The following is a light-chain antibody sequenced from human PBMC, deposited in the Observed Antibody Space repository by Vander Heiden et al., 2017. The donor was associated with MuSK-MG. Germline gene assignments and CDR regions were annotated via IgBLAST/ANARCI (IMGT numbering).Light chain of an antibody. V-gene: IGKV3-11*01. CDR1: QSVSSY. Sequence: EIVLTQSPATLSVSPGERATLSCRASQSVSSYFAWYQQKPGQAPRLLIYGASDRATGIPARFSGSGSGTDFTLTISSLEPEDFAVYYCQQRSNWPITFGEGTQLEIK. J-gene: IGKJ5*01. CDR3: QQRSNWPIT. CDR2: GAS.